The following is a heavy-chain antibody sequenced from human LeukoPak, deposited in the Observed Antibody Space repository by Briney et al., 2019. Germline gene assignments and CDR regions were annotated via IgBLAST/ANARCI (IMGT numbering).Heavy chain of an antibody. CDR1: GFTFITYA. CDR2: ISSSNSYI. Sequence: GRSLRLSCAASGFTFITYAMHWVRQAPGKGLEWVSSISSSNSYIYNADSVKGRFTISRDNAKNSLYLQMNSLRAEDTAVYYCARDQGLLVVAGRFGYWGQGTLVTVSS. V-gene: IGHV3-21*01. J-gene: IGHJ4*02. CDR3: ARDQGLLVVAGRFGY. D-gene: IGHD6-19*01.